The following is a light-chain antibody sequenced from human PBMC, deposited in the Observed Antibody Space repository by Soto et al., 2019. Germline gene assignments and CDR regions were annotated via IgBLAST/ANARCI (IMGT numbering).Light chain of an antibody. CDR2: AAS. J-gene: IGKJ1*01. V-gene: IGKV3-20*01. Sequence: EIVLTQSPGTLSLSPGERATLSCRASQSVSSNYLAWYHQKPGQAPRLLIYAASSRITGIPDRFSGSGSGTDFTLTISRLEPEDFAVYHCQQYDSSPRTFGQGTKVEIK. CDR3: QQYDSSPRT. CDR1: QSVSSNY.